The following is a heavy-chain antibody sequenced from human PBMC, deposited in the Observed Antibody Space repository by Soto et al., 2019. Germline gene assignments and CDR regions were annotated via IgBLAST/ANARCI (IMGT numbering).Heavy chain of an antibody. CDR3: ASVGVIVSGFDP. J-gene: IGHJ5*02. V-gene: IGHV1-2*02. CDR2: INPNSGGT. Sequence: SCKESGYGLAGSYRHWVQQAPGQGLEWMGWINPNSGGTNYAQKFQGRVTMTRDTSISTAYMELSRLRSDDTAVYYCASVGVIVSGFDPWGQGTLVTVSS. D-gene: IGHD3-22*01. CDR1: GYGLAGSY.